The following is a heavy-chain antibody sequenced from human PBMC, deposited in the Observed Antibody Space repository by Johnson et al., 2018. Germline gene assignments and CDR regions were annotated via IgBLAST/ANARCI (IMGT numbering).Heavy chain of an antibody. J-gene: IGHJ5*02. CDR1: GYSFTKYW. CDR3: ARQGVPYNWLDP. D-gene: IGHD3-3*01. V-gene: IGHV5-51*01. CDR2: IYPGDSET. Sequence: VQLVESGAEVKKPGESLKISCEGSGYSFTKYWIGWVRQMPGKGLDWMGIIYPGDSETRYSPSFQAQVTISVDKSISTAYLQWSSLKASDTAIYYCARQGVPYNWLDPWGQGTLVTVSS.